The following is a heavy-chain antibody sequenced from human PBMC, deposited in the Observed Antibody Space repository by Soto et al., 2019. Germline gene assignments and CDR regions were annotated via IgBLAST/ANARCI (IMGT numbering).Heavy chain of an antibody. J-gene: IGHJ3*02. CDR1: GGSISSYY. V-gene: IGHV4-59*01. CDR3: ARATGGDYVKGFAFDI. Sequence: SETLSLTCTVSGGSISSYYWSWIRQPPGKGLEWIGYIYYSGSTNYNPSLKSRVTISVDTSKNQFSLKLSSVTAADTAVYYCARATGGDYVKGFAFDIWGQGTMVTVSS. CDR2: IYYSGST. D-gene: IGHD4-17*01.